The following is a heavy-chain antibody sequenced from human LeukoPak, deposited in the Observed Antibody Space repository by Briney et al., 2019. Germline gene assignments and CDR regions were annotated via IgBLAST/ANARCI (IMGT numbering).Heavy chain of an antibody. CDR2: IYHSGST. CDR1: GYSISSGYY. J-gene: IGHJ4*02. CDR3: ARGRWDTAVDY. Sequence: SETLSLTCTVSGYSISSGYYWGWIRQPPGKGLEWIGSIYHSGSTYYNPSLKSRVTISVDTSKNQFSLKLSSVTAADTAVYYCARGRWDTAVDYWGQGTLVTVSS. D-gene: IGHD5-18*01. V-gene: IGHV4-38-2*02.